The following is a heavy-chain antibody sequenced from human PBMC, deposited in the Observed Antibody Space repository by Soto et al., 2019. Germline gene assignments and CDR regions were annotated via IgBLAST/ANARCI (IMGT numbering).Heavy chain of an antibody. Sequence: SETLSLTCAVSGGSISSSNWWSWVRQPPGKGLEWIGEIYHSGSTNYNPSLKSRVTISVDKSKNQFSLKLSSVTAADTAVYYCARVERYYYGSGSSNWFDPWGQGTLVTVSS. D-gene: IGHD3-10*01. CDR1: GGSISSSNW. J-gene: IGHJ5*02. CDR3: ARVERYYYGSGSSNWFDP. CDR2: IYHSGST. V-gene: IGHV4-4*02.